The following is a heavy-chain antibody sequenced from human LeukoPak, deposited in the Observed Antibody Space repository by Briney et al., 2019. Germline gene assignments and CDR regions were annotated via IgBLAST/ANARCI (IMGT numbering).Heavy chain of an antibody. J-gene: IGHJ3*02. D-gene: IGHD6-19*01. CDR1: GGSFSGYY. CDR3: AGTEWLVRGENAFDI. CDR2: INHSGST. Sequence: PSETLSLTCAVYGGSFSGYYWSWIRQPPGKGLEWIGEINHSGSTNYNPSLKSRVTISVDTSKNQFSLKLSSVTAADTAVYYCAGTEWLVRGENAFDIWGQGTMVTVSS. V-gene: IGHV4-34*01.